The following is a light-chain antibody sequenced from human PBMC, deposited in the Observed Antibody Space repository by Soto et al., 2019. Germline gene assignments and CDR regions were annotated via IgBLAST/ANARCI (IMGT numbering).Light chain of an antibody. CDR3: QSYDSSLSGSVV. J-gene: IGLJ2*01. CDR2: GNS. CDR1: SSNIGAGYD. Sequence: QSVLPQPPSVSGAPGPRGTISFTGSSSNIGAGYDVHWYQQLPGTARKLLIYGNSNRPSGVPDRFSGSKSGTSASLAITWLQAEDEADYYCQSYDSSLSGSVVFGGGTKLTVL. V-gene: IGLV1-40*01.